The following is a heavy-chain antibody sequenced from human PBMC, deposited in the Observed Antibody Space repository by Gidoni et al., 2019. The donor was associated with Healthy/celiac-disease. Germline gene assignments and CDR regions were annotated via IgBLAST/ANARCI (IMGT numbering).Heavy chain of an antibody. CDR3: ARGRRDGYNTRHYYYYYMDV. J-gene: IGHJ6*03. CDR2: IIPIFGTA. Sequence: QVQLVQSGAEVKKPGSSVKVSCKASGGTFSSYAISWVRQAPGQGLEWMGGIIPIFGTANYAQKFQGRVTITADESTSTAYMELSSLRSEDTAVYYCARGRRDGYNTRHYYYYYMDVWGKGTTVTVSS. CDR1: GGTFSSYA. V-gene: IGHV1-69*01. D-gene: IGHD5-12*01.